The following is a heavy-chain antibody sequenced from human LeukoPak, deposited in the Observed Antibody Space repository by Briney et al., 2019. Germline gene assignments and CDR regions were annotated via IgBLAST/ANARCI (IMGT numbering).Heavy chain of an antibody. CDR2: ISYDGSNK. Sequence: GGSLRLSCAASGFTFSSYGMHWVRQAPGKGLEWVAVISYDGSNKYYADSVKGRFTISRDNSKNTLYLQMNSLRAEDTAVYYCARVVNYYDSSGYTSRWFDPWGQGTLVTVSS. J-gene: IGHJ5*02. D-gene: IGHD3-22*01. CDR3: ARVVNYYDSSGYTSRWFDP. V-gene: IGHV3-30*03. CDR1: GFTFSSYG.